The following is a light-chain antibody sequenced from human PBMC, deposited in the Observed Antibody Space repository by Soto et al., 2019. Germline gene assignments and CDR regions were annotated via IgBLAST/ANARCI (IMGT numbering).Light chain of an antibody. CDR3: QQYHSYST. CDR2: DAS. V-gene: IGKV1-5*01. Sequence: DIQMTQSPSTLSASVGDRVTITCRASQSMSTWLAWYQQKPGKAPKLLIYDASSLESVVPSRFSGSGSGTEFTLTISSLQPDDLATYYCQQYHSYSTFGQGTKV. CDR1: QSMSTW. J-gene: IGKJ1*01.